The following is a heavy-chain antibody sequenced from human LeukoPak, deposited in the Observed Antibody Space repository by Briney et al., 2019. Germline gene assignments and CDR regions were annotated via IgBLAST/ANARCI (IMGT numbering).Heavy chain of an antibody. CDR1: GFTFSSYA. D-gene: IGHD6-19*01. CDR2: ISGSGDGT. Sequence: PGGSLRLSCAASGFTFSSYAMTWVRQAPDRGLEWVSSISGSGDGTYYADSVKGRFTISRDNSKNTLYLQMNSLRAEDTAVYYCAKDVHLAAVANFDYWGQGTLVTVSS. CDR3: AKDVHLAAVANFDY. J-gene: IGHJ4*02. V-gene: IGHV3-23*01.